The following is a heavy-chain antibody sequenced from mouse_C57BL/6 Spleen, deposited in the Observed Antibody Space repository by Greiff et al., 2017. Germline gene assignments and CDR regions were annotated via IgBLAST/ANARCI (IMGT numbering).Heavy chain of an antibody. CDR3: ARGDTTVSRRGYFDV. J-gene: IGHJ1*03. V-gene: IGHV1-81*01. Sequence: QVQLQQSGAELARPGASVKLSCKASGYTFTSYGISWVKQRTGQGLEWIGEIYPRSGNTYYNEKFKGKATLTADKSSSTAYMELRSLTSEDSAVYFCARGDTTVSRRGYFDVWGTGTTVTVSS. D-gene: IGHD1-1*01. CDR2: IYPRSGNT. CDR1: GYTFTSYG.